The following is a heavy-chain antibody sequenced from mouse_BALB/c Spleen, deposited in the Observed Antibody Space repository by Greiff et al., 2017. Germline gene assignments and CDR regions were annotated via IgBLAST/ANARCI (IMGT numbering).Heavy chain of an antibody. CDR3: ARHEGNYDYYAMDY. J-gene: IGHJ4*01. CDR2: ISSGGSYT. CDR1: GFTFSSYG. D-gene: IGHD2-1*01. Sequence: EVQGVESGGDLVKPGGSLKLSCAASGFTFSSYGMSWVRQTPDKRLEWVATISSGGSYTYYPDSVKGRFTISRDNAKNTLYLQMSSLKSEDTAMYYGARHEGNYDYYAMDYWGQGTSVTVSS. V-gene: IGHV5-6*01.